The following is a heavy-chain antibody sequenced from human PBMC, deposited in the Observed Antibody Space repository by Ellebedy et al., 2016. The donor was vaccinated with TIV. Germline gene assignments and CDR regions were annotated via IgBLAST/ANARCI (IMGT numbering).Heavy chain of an antibody. CDR3: ARGYALDL. V-gene: IGHV1-8*01. CDR1: GYTFTNYD. CDR2: MSPKSGKT. Sequence: AASVKVSCKASGYTFTNYDVYWVRQATGQGLEWMGWMSPKSGKTGYAQKFQDRLSMTRNTSINTAYMELSSLRSEDTALYYCARGYALDLWGQGALVTVSS. J-gene: IGHJ5*02. D-gene: IGHD4-17*01.